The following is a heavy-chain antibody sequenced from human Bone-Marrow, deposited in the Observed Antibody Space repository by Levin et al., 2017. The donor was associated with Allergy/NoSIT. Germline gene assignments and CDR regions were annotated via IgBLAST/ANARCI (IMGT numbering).Heavy chain of an antibody. CDR3: ARGRSGYYPNVAFDI. J-gene: IGHJ3*02. CDR2: ISQSGRT. D-gene: IGHD5-12*01. CDR1: GGPFRGYY. Sequence: SQTLSLTCGVFGGPFRGYYWNWIRPAPGKGLEWIGEISQSGRTNDNPSLTSRITMSMDPSKNHFSLNLNSVTAADTAIYFCARGRSGYYPNVAFDIWGQGTMVTVSS. V-gene: IGHV4-34*01.